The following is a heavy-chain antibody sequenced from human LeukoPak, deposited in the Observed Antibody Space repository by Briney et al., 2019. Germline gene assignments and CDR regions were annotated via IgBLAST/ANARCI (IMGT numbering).Heavy chain of an antibody. CDR3: AKDRSSWGASDF. V-gene: IGHV3-23*01. D-gene: IGHD3-3*01. J-gene: IGHJ3*01. CDR2: ISGSGGDT. CDR1: GLTFDDDG. Sequence: GGSLRLSCAASGLTFDDDGMSWVRQAPGKGLEWVSLISGSGGDTYYVDSVKGRFTISRDNSKNTLYLQMNSLRVEDTAVYYCAKDRSSWGASDFWGQGTMVTVSS.